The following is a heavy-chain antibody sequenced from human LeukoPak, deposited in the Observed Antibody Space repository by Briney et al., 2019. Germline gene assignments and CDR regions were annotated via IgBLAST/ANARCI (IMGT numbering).Heavy chain of an antibody. D-gene: IGHD4-17*01. CDR2: ISGIGVAT. CDR3: AKRAVTTFSSGFHY. J-gene: IGHJ4*02. CDR1: GFTFGSYA. Sequence: GGSLRLSCAASGFTFGSYAMTWVRQAPGKGLEWVSVISGIGVATYYADSVKGRFTISRDNSKNTLYLQMNSLRAEDTAVYYCAKRAVTTFSSGFHYWGQGTLVTISS. V-gene: IGHV3-23*01.